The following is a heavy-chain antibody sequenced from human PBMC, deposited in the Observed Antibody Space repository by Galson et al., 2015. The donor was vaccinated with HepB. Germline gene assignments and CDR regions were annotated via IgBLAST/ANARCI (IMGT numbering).Heavy chain of an antibody. CDR2: ISVSSSTI. Sequence: SLRLSCAASGFTFSSYGMNWVRRAPGKGLQWVSYISVSSSTIYYADSLKGRFTISRDNAKNSLYLQMNSLRDEDTAVYFCARGRYCTSTGCYGDFDYWGQGILVTVSS. CDR3: ARGRYCTSTGCYGDFDY. CDR1: GFTFSSYG. D-gene: IGHD2-2*01. J-gene: IGHJ4*02. V-gene: IGHV3-48*02.